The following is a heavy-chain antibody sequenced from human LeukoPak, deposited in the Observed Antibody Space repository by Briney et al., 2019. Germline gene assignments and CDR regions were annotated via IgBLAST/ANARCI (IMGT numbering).Heavy chain of an antibody. J-gene: IGHJ6*04. CDR2: ISSSGSTI. CDR3: ARPYYGSGSYGYYYYGMDV. V-gene: IGHV3-48*03. Sequence: GGSLRLSCAASGFTFSSYEMNWVRQAPGKGLEGGSYISSSGSTIYYADSVKGRFTISRDNAKNSLYLQMNSLRAEDTAVYYCARPYYGSGSYGYYYYGMDVWGKGTTVTVSS. D-gene: IGHD3-10*01. CDR1: GFTFSSYE.